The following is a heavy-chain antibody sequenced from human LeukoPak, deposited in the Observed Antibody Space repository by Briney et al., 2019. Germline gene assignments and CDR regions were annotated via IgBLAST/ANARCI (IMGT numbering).Heavy chain of an antibody. J-gene: IGHJ3*02. V-gene: IGHV1-2*02. D-gene: IGHD3-10*01. Sequence: GASVKVSCKASGYTFTGYYMHWVRQAPGQGLEWMGWINPNSGGTNYAQIFQGRVTMTRDTSISTAYMELSRLRSDDTAVYYCGGVYGHHDAFDIWGQGTMVTVSS. CDR1: GYTFTGYY. CDR2: INPNSGGT. CDR3: GGVYGHHDAFDI.